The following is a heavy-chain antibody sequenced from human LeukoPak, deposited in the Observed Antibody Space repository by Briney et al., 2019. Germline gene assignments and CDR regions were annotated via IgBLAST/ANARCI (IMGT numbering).Heavy chain of an antibody. Sequence: SETLSLTCTVSGGSISSSSYYWGWIRQPPGKGLEWIGYIYYSGSTYYNPSLKSRVTISVDTSKNQFSLKLSSVTAADTAVYYCARETKYSDWSYLFWGQGTLVTVSS. J-gene: IGHJ1*01. CDR3: ARETKYSDWSYLF. CDR2: IYYSGST. V-gene: IGHV4-30-4*08. CDR1: GGSISSSSYY. D-gene: IGHD3-9*01.